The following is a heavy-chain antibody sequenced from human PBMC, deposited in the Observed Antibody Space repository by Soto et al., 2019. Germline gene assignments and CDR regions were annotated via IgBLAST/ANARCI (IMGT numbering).Heavy chain of an antibody. D-gene: IGHD3-3*01. CDR3: ASARSDYDLWSGHTEYYYCMDV. CDR1: GYTFTGYY. V-gene: IGHV1-2*04. CDR2: INPNSGGT. J-gene: IGHJ6*02. Sequence: VSVKVSCKASGYTFTGYYMHWVRQAPGQGLEWMGWINPNSGGTNYAQKFLGWVTMTRDTSISIAYMELSRLRSDDTAVYYCASARSDYDLWSGHTEYYYCMDVLGQGTTENASS.